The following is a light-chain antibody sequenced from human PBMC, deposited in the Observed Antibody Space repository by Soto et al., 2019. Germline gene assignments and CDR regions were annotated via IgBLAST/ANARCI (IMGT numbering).Light chain of an antibody. CDR3: QQYGSLWT. CDR2: GAS. CDR1: QSVSSSY. J-gene: IGKJ1*01. Sequence: EIVLTQSPGTLSLSPGERATLSCRASQSVSSSYLAWYQQKPGQAPRLLIYGASSRATGIPDRFSGSGSGTDFTLTISRLEPEDSAVYYCQQYGSLWTFGQGPKVEIK. V-gene: IGKV3-20*01.